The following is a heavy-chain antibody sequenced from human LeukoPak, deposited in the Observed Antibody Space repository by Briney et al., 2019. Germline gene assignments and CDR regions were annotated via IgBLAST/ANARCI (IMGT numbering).Heavy chain of an antibody. CDR1: GYSFTSYW. Sequence: GESLKISCKGSGYSFTSYWIGWVRQMPGKGLEWMGIIYPGDSDTRYSPSFQRLVTISADKSISTAYLQGSSLKASDTAMYYCARRLAYCGGDCYSNTYYYDSSGPAFDAFDIWGQGTMVTVSS. V-gene: IGHV5-51*01. CDR2: IYPGDSDT. J-gene: IGHJ3*02. CDR3: ARRLAYCGGDCYSNTYYYDSSGPAFDAFDI. D-gene: IGHD2-21*02.